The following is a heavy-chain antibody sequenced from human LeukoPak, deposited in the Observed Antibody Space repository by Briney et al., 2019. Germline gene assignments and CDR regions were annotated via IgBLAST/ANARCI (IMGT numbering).Heavy chain of an antibody. CDR3: ARGSRSSGWYDGFDV. J-gene: IGHJ3*01. Sequence: GGSLRLSCAASGFPFHDYAMHWVRQAPGKGLEWVSGISWNSGIIGYADSVKGRFTISRDNAKNSLYLQMNSLRAEDTALYYCARGSRSSGWYDGFDVWGQGTMVTVSS. D-gene: IGHD6-19*01. V-gene: IGHV3-9*01. CDR1: GFPFHDYA. CDR2: ISWNSGII.